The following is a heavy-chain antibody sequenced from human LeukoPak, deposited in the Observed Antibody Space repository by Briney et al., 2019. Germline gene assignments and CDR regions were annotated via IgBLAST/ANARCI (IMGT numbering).Heavy chain of an antibody. J-gene: IGHJ6*02. V-gene: IGHV4-59*01. CDR3: ARDQGSSSFDGYYYYYGMDV. CDR2: IYYSGST. D-gene: IGHD6-13*01. Sequence: PSETLSLTCAVYGGSFSGYYWSWIRQPPGKGLEWIGYIYYSGSTNYNPSLKSRVTISVDTSKNQFSLKLSSVTAADTAVYYCARDQGSSSFDGYYYYYGMDVWGQGTTVTVSS. CDR1: GGSFSGYY.